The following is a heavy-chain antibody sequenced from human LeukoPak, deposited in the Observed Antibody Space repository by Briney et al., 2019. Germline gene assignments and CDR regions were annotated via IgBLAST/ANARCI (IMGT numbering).Heavy chain of an antibody. CDR2: IKQDGSEK. Sequence: GGSLRLSCAASGFTFSSYWMSWVRQAPGKGLEWVANIKQDGSEKYYVDSVKGRFTISRDNAKNSLYLQMNSLRAEDTAVYYCARQGRAGTMIEGAFDIWGQGTMVTVSS. J-gene: IGHJ3*02. CDR3: ARQGRAGTMIEGAFDI. CDR1: GFTFSSYW. D-gene: IGHD3-22*01. V-gene: IGHV3-7*01.